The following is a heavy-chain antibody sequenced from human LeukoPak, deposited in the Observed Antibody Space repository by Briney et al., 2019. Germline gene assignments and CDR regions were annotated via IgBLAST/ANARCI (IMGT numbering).Heavy chain of an antibody. J-gene: IGHJ6*03. CDR1: GGTFSSYA. CDR3: ARGTMVRGVFGYYYYMDV. Sequence: VASVKVSCKASGGTFSSYAISWVRQAPGQGLEWMGGIIPIFGTANYAQKFQGRVTITTNESTSTAYMELSSLRSEDTAVYYCARGTMVRGVFGYYYYMDVWGKGTTVTVSS. V-gene: IGHV1-69*05. CDR2: IIPIFGTA. D-gene: IGHD3-10*01.